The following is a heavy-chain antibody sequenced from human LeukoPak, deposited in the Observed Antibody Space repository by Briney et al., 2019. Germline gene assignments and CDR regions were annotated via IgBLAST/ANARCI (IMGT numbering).Heavy chain of an antibody. CDR2: INWNGGST. CDR1: GCTFDDYG. Sequence: PGGSLRLSCAASGCTFDDYGMSWVRQAPGKGLEWVSGINWNGGSTGYADSVKGRFTISRDNSKNTLYLQMNSLRPEDTAVFYCAKGGGGSYLRFDYWGQGTLVTVSS. J-gene: IGHJ4*02. D-gene: IGHD1-26*01. CDR3: AKGGGGSYLRFDY. V-gene: IGHV3-20*04.